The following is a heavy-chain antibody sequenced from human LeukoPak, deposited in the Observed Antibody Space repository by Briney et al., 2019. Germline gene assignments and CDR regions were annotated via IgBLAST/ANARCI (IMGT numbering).Heavy chain of an antibody. V-gene: IGHV3-7*01. CDR3: ARAGSHWHYVY. J-gene: IGHJ4*02. D-gene: IGHD3-10*01. CDR1: GFTFSGFS. Sequence: GGSLRLSCAASGFTFSGFSISWVRQSPTKGLEWVANIKQDGSERYYVDSVKGRFTISRDNAKNSLSLQMNNLRVEDTAVYYCARAGSHWHYVYWGQGTVVTVSS. CDR2: IKQDGSER.